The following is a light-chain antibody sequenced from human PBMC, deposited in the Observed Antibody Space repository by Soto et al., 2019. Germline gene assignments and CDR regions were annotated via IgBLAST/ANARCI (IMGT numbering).Light chain of an antibody. Sequence: QSALTQPASVSGSPGQSITISCSGTSSDIGTYDHVAWFQQFPGKTPKLVIYSVSDRPSGVSYRFSGSKSGTSASLVITGLQAEDEADYYCQSYDSRLSGSEVFGGGTQLTVL. CDR3: QSYDSRLSGSEV. CDR1: SSDIGTYDH. CDR2: SVS. J-gene: IGLJ2*01. V-gene: IGLV2-14*01.